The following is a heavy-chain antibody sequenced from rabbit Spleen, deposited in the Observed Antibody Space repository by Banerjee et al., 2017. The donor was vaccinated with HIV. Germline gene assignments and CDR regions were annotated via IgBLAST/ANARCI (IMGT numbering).Heavy chain of an antibody. CDR2: IDCGSSGFS. CDR1: GVSFSSNSY. CDR3: ARDGGTFMGWNVNL. D-gene: IGHD3-1*01. V-gene: IGHV1S40*01. Sequence: QSLEEAGGDLVETGASLTLPCTASGVSFSSNSYMCWGLQAPGKGLEWIACIDCGSSGFSYSASGANRLITITKSSSTMAILIMTMTIAEDAASFCGARDGGTFMGWNVNLWGQGTLVTVS. J-gene: IGHJ3*01.